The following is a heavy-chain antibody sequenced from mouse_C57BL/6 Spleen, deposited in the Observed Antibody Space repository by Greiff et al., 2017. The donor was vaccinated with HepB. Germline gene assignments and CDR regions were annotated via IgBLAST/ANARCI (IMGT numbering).Heavy chain of an antibody. CDR1: GFNIKNTY. J-gene: IGHJ4*01. CDR2: IDPANGNT. Sequence: EVQLKESVAELVRPGASVKLSCTASGFNIKNTYMHWVKQRPEQGLEWIGRIDPANGNTKYAPKFQGKATITADTSSNTAYLQLSSLTSEDTAIYYCARRNDYDEGDYAMDYWGQGTSVTVSS. CDR3: ARRNDYDEGDYAMDY. V-gene: IGHV14-3*01. D-gene: IGHD2-4*01.